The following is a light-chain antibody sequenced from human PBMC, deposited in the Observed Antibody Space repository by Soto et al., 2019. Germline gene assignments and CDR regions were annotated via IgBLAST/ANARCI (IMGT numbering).Light chain of an antibody. Sequence: IQMTQSPSSLSASEGDRVTITCRASQSVDAYLHWFQQKPGKPPKLLIYAASTLQSGVPSRFSGSGSETDFTLTISSXXXEDFATYYCQQSHSAPYTFGQGTK. CDR2: AAS. CDR3: QQSHSAPYT. J-gene: IGKJ2*01. CDR1: QSVDAY. V-gene: IGKV1-39*01.